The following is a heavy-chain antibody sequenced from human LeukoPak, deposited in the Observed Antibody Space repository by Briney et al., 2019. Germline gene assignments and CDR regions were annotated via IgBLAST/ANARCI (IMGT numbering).Heavy chain of an antibody. CDR3: AREQGNGDYYFDY. CDR1: GGSFSGYY. Sequence: SESLSLTCAVHGGSFSGYYWSWIRQPPGKGLEWIGEINHRGGTNYNPSLKSRVTISVDTSKKQFSLKLNSVTAADTAVYYCAREQGNGDYYFDYWGQGTLVTVSS. J-gene: IGHJ4*02. D-gene: IGHD4-17*01. CDR2: INHRGGT. V-gene: IGHV4-34*01.